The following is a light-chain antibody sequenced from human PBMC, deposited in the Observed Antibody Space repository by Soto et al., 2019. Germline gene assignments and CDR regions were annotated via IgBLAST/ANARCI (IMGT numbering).Light chain of an antibody. CDR3: QQYGSPLT. V-gene: IGKV3-20*01. CDR2: GAS. J-gene: IGKJ4*01. Sequence: EIGLTQSPGTLSLSQVERATLSCRASQSVSSSYLAWYQQKPGQAPRLLIYGASSRATGIPDRFSGSGSGTDFTLTISRLEPEDFAVYYCQQYGSPLTFGGGTKVDIK. CDR1: QSVSSSY.